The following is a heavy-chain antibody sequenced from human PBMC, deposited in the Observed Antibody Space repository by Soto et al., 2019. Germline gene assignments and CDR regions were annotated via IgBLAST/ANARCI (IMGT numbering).Heavy chain of an antibody. D-gene: IGHD3-10*01. CDR3: ARAQRAMVRGVIRLHYYYYGRDV. J-gene: IGHJ6*02. Sequence: QVQLVQSGAEVKKPGSSVKVSCKASGGTFSSYAISWVRQAPGQGLEWMGGIIPIFGTANYAQKFQGRVTITADESTSTAYMELRSRRSEDTSVYYCARAQRAMVRGVIRLHYYYYGRDVCGQGNTVTVSS. CDR1: GGTFSSYA. V-gene: IGHV1-69*01. CDR2: IIPIFGTA.